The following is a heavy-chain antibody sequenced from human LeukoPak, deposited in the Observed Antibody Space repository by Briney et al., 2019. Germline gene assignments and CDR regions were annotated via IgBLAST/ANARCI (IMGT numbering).Heavy chain of an antibody. CDR1: GFTFSSYW. V-gene: IGHV3-7*01. J-gene: IGHJ4*02. Sequence: GGFLRLSCAASGFTFSSYWMSWVRQAPGKGLEWVANIKQDGSEKYYVDSVKGRFTISRDNAKNSLYLQMNSLRAEDTAVYYCAREYCSGGSCYSGLDYWGQGTLVTVSS. CDR2: IKQDGSEK. CDR3: AREYCSGGSCYSGLDY. D-gene: IGHD2-15*01.